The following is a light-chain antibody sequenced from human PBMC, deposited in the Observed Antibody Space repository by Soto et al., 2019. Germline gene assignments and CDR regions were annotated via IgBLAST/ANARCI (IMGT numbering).Light chain of an antibody. CDR3: VSFAGNNNLV. V-gene: IGLV2-8*01. CDR1: SSDVGGYNY. J-gene: IGLJ2*01. Sequence: QSVLTQPPSASGSPGQSVTISCTGTSSDVGGYNYVSWYQQHPGKAHKLMISEVSKRPSGVPDRFSGAKSGNTASLTVSGLQAEDEADYCSVSFAGNNNLVFGGGTKVTVL. CDR2: EVS.